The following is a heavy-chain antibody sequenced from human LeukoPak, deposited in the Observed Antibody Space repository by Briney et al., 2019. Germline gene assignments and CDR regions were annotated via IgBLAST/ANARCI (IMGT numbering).Heavy chain of an antibody. V-gene: IGHV3-7*01. CDR1: GFTFSSYW. D-gene: IGHD2-2*01. CDR2: IKQDGSEK. J-gene: IGHJ6*03. Sequence: PGGSLRLSCAASGFTFSSYWMSWVRQAPGKGLEWVANIKQDGSEKYYVDSVKGRFTISRDNAKNSLYLQMNSLRAEDTAVYYCARGRPSYCSSTSCFFYYMDVWGKGTTVTVSS. CDR3: ARGRPSYCSSTSCFFYYMDV.